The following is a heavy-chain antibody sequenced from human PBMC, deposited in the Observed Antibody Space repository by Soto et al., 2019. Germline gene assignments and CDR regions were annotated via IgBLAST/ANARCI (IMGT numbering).Heavy chain of an antibody. J-gene: IGHJ5*02. D-gene: IGHD3-16*01. CDR2: MYYNGNI. Sequence: LSLTCNVSGGSISNYYWTWVRQSPEKGLEWIGYMYYNGNINYNPSLKSRVTISIDTSKNQFSLTLKSVTAADTAVYYCASGGNWFDPWGQGVLVTV. CDR3: ASGGNWFDP. CDR1: GGSISNYY. V-gene: IGHV4-59*01.